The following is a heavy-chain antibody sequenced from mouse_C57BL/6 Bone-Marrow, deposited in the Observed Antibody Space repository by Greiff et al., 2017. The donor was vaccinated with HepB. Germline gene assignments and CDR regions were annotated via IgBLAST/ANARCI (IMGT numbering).Heavy chain of an antibody. CDR1: GYTFTSYW. J-gene: IGHJ1*03. CDR2: IYPGSGST. D-gene: IGHD1-1*01. V-gene: IGHV1-55*01. Sequence: QVQLQQSGAELVKPGASVKMSCKASGYTFTSYWITWVKQRPGQGLEWIGDIYPGSGSTNYNEKFKSKATLTVDTSSSTAYMQLCSLTSEDSAVYYCARGCYYGRDWYFDVWGTGTTVTVSS. CDR3: ARGCYYGRDWYFDV.